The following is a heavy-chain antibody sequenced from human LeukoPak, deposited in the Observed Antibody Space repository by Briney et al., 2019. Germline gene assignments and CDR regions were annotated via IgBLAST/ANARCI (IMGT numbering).Heavy chain of an antibody. CDR3: ARGRSWVDY. Sequence: SETLSLTCIVSGGSISSYYWSWIRQPPGKGLEWIGYIYYSVSTNYNPSLKRRVTISVDTSKNQFSLKLSSVTAADTAVYYCARGRSWVDYWGQGTLVTVSS. CDR2: IYYSVST. V-gene: IGHV4-59*01. D-gene: IGHD1-26*01. J-gene: IGHJ4*02. CDR1: GGSISSYY.